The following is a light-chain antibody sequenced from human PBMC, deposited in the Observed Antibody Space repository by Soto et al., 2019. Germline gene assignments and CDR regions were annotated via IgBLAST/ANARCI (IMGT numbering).Light chain of an antibody. Sequence: DIVMTQSPDCLAVSLGERATINCKSSQSVLYSSNNKNYLAWYQQKAGQPPKLLIYWASTRESGVPDRFSGSGSGTDFTLTISSLQAEDVAVYYCHQYYSVPLTFGGGTKVDI. CDR3: HQYYSVPLT. J-gene: IGKJ4*01. V-gene: IGKV4-1*01. CDR2: WAS. CDR1: QSVLYSSNNKNY.